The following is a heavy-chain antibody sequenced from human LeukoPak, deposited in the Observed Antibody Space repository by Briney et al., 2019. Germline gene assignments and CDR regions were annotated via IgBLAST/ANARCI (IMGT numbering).Heavy chain of an antibody. CDR2: ISSSSSTI. J-gene: IGHJ4*02. V-gene: IGHV3-48*02. CDR1: GFTFSSYS. D-gene: IGHD3-3*01. CDR3: VRDQFFSFDY. Sequence: GGSLRLSCAASGFTFSSYSMNWVRQAPGKGLEWVSYISSSSSTIYYADSVKGRFTISRDNAKNSLYLQMSSLRDGDTAVYYCVRDQFFSFDYWGQGTLVTVSS.